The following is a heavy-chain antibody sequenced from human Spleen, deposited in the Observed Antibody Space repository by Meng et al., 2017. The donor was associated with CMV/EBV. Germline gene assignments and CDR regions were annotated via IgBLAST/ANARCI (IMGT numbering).Heavy chain of an antibody. D-gene: IGHD3-3*01. Sequence: GGSLRLSCAVSGINLSSYWMTWVRQAPGKGLEWVANIKQDESEKYYVGSVKGRFTISKDNAKDSLFLQMNSLRVEDTAVYYCARGGYSSSLFWIDWGQGTTVTVSS. CDR3: ARGGYSSSLFWID. CDR1: GINLSSYW. CDR2: IKQDESEK. J-gene: IGHJ6*02. V-gene: IGHV3-7*01.